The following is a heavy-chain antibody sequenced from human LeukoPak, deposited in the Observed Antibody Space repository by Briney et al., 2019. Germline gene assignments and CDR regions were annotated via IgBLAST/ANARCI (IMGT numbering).Heavy chain of an antibody. J-gene: IGHJ4*02. CDR2: IYNSGTT. CDR3: ARSTRTYYYDNSGYYYFDN. CDR1: GGSISGFY. Sequence: SETLSLTCTGSGGSISGFYWSWLRQPAGEGLEWSGRIYNSGTTNYNPSLRSRVIMSLDTSKNQFSLKLSSVTAADTAVYYCARSTRTYYYDNSGYYYFDNWGQGNLVTVSS. D-gene: IGHD3-22*01. V-gene: IGHV4-4*07.